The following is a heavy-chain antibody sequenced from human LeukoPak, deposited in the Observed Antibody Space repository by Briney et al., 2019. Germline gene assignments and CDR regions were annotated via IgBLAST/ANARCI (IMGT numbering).Heavy chain of an antibody. Sequence: GGSLRLSCAASGFTFSSYGMSWVRQAPGKGLEWVSAISGSGGSTYYADSVKGRFTISRDNSKNTLYLQMNSLRAEDTAVYYCARRRGFESLRYFDYWGQGTLVTVSS. CDR3: ARRRGFESLRYFDY. CDR2: ISGSGGST. CDR1: GFTFSSYG. V-gene: IGHV3-23*01. J-gene: IGHJ4*02. D-gene: IGHD3-9*01.